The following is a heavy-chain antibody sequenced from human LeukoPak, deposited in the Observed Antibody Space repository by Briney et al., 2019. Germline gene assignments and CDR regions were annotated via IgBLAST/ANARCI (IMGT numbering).Heavy chain of an antibody. CDR1: GFTFSSCW. CDR2: IKQDGREK. J-gene: IGHJ5*02. V-gene: IGHV3-7*01. D-gene: IGHD3-22*01. CDR3: ARYASISGSRWLDP. Sequence: QPGGSLRLSCAASGFTFSSCWMSWVRQAPGKGLEWVAHIKQDGREKYYVDSVKGRFIISRDNAKNSLCLQMNSLRGEDTAVYYCARYASISGSRWLDPWGQGTLVTVSS.